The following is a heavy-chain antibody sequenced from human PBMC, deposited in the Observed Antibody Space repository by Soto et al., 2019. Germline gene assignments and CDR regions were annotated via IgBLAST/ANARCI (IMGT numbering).Heavy chain of an antibody. CDR2: ISYDGSNK. CDR3: ANGPRSGWRFDY. Sequence: QVQLVESGGGVVQPGRSLRLSCAASGFTFSSYGMHWVRQAPGKGLEWVAVISYDGSNKYYADSVKGRFTISRDNSKNTLYLQMNSLRAEDTAVYYCANGPRSGWRFDYWGQGTLVTVSS. J-gene: IGHJ4*02. V-gene: IGHV3-30*18. CDR1: GFTFSSYG. D-gene: IGHD6-19*01.